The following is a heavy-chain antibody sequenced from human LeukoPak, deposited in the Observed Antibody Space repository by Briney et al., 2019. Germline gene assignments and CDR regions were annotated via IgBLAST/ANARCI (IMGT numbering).Heavy chain of an antibody. V-gene: IGHV3-23*01. CDR2: IGYSGGST. CDR3: AKGLSIAADGDFDY. CDR1: GFTFSNSA. J-gene: IGHJ4*02. D-gene: IGHD6-13*01. Sequence: GGSLRLSCAASGFTFSNSALSWVRQTPGKGLEWVSTIGYSGGSTYYADSVKGRFTISRDNSKNTLYLQMNSLRAEDTAVYYCAKGLSIAADGDFDYWGQGTLVTVSS.